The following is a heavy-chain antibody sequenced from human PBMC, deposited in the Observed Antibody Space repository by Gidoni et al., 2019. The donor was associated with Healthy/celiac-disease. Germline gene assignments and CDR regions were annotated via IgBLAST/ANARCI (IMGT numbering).Heavy chain of an antibody. D-gene: IGHD6-6*01. CDR3: ARPGVRDYYYSGMGV. CDR2: IIPIFGTA. CDR1: GGTFSSYA. V-gene: IGHV1-69*06. J-gene: IGHJ6*02. Sequence: QVQLGQSGAEVKKPGSAVKVSCKASGGTFSSYAISWVRQAPGQGLEWMGGIIPIFGTAHYAQKFQGRVTITVYKSPRTAYLELSSLRSEATAVYYCARPGVRDYYYSGMGVWGQGTTVTVSS.